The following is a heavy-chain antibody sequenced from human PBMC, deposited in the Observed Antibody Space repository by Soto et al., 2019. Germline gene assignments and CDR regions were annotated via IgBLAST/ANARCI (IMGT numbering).Heavy chain of an antibody. CDR3: ARGLEQQLVPLFGYNWFDP. CDR1: GFTFSSYG. J-gene: IGHJ5*02. D-gene: IGHD6-13*01. CDR2: IWYDGSNK. Sequence: PGGSLRLSCAASGFTFSSYGMHWVRQAPGKGLEWVAVIWYDGSNKYYADSVKGRFTISRDNSKNTLYLQMNSLRAEDTAVYYCARGLEQQLVPLFGYNWFDPWGQGTLVTVS. V-gene: IGHV3-33*03.